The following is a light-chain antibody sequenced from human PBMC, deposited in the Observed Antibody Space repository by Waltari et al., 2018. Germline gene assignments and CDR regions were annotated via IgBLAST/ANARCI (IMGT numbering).Light chain of an antibody. CDR3: CSYAGSYTPWV. J-gene: IGLJ3*02. V-gene: IGLV2-11*01. CDR1: SSDVGGYNY. CDR2: DVS. Sequence: QSALTQPHSVSGSPGQSVTISCTGTSSDVGGYNYVSWYQQYPGKAPKLMIYDVSKRPSGVPDRFSGSKSGNTASLTISGLQAEDEVDYYCCSYAGSYTPWVFGGGTKLTVL.